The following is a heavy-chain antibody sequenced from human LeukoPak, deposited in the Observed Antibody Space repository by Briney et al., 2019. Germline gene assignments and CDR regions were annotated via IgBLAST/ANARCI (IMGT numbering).Heavy chain of an antibody. D-gene: IGHD6-13*01. J-gene: IGHJ4*02. CDR2: IYYSGST. CDR3: ARDRDTGYSSSFDY. Sequence: WVRQALGKGLEWIGSIYYSGSTYYNPSLKSRVTISVDTSKNQFSLKLSSVTAADTAVYYCARDRDTGYSSSFDYWGQGTLVTVSS. V-gene: IGHV4-39*07.